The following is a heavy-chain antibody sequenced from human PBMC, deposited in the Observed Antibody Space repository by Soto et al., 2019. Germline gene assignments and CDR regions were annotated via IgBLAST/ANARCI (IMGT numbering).Heavy chain of an antibody. D-gene: IGHD4-17*01. V-gene: IGHV3-33*01. CDR1: GFTFSSYG. Sequence: PGGSLRLSCAASGFTFSSYGMHWVRQAPGKGLEWVAVIWYDGSNKYYADSVKGRFTISRDNSKNTLYLEMNGLRDEDTAVYYCARDPNGDYIGAFEIWGQGIMVTVSS. CDR2: IWYDGSNK. CDR3: ARDPNGDYIGAFEI. J-gene: IGHJ3*02.